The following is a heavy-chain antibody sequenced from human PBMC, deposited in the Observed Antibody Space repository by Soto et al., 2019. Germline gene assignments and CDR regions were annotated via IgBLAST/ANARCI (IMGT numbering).Heavy chain of an antibody. CDR3: ARRSGGSANFDY. D-gene: IGHD2-15*01. Sequence: QVQLQESGPGLVKPSETLSLSCTVSDGSINSYYWSWIRQPPGKGLEWIGYIYDSGSTNYNPSLKSRLTISVDTSKNQFSLKLSSVTAADTAVYYCARRSGGSANFDYWGQGTLVTVSS. V-gene: IGHV4-59*08. CDR2: IYDSGST. J-gene: IGHJ4*02. CDR1: DGSINSYY.